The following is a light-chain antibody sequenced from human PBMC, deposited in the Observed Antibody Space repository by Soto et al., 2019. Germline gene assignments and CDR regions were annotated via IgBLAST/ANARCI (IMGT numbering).Light chain of an antibody. V-gene: IGLV1-51*02. J-gene: IGLJ1*01. Sequence: QSVLTQPPSVSAAPGQKVAISCSGNSSNIGSNDVSWYQQLPGKAPKLLIYENSQRPSGIPDRFSGSKSGTSATLGITGLQTGDEAYYYCGTWDSSLIALFGTGTKVTV. CDR1: SSNIGSND. CDR2: ENS. CDR3: GTWDSSLIAL.